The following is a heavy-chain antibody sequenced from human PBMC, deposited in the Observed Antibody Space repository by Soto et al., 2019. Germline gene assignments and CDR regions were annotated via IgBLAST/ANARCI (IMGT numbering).Heavy chain of an antibody. CDR3: ARAHGMATVINWFDP. V-gene: IGHV4-30-4*01. CDR2: IYYSGST. Sequence: PSETLSLTCTVSGGSISSGDYYWSWIRQPPGKGLEWIGYIYYSGSTYYNPSLKSRVTISVDTSKNQFSLKLSSVTAADTAVYYCARAHGMATVINWFDPWGQGTLVTVSS. J-gene: IGHJ5*02. D-gene: IGHD4-4*01. CDR1: GGSISSGDYY.